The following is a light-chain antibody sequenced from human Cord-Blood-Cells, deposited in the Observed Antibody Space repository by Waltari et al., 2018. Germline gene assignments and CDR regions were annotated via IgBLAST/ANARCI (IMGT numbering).Light chain of an antibody. Sequence: DIQMTQSPSTLSASVRDRVTITCRASQSISSWLAWYQQKPGKAPKLLIYKASSLESGVPSRFSGSGSGREFTLTISSLQPDDFATYYCQQYNSYSTFGQGTKVEIK. CDR3: QQYNSYST. V-gene: IGKV1-5*03. CDR2: KAS. CDR1: QSISSW. J-gene: IGKJ1*01.